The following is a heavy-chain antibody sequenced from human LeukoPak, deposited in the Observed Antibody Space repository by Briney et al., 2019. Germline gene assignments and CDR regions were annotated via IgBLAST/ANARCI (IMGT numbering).Heavy chain of an antibody. CDR2: INHSGST. J-gene: IGHJ4*02. Sequence: SETLSLTCAVYGGSFSGYYWSWIRQPPGKGLEWIGEINHSGSTNYNPSLKSRVTISVDTSKNQFSLKLSSVTAADTAVYYCARRYYDSSGPSRYYFDYWGQGTLVTVSS. D-gene: IGHD3-22*01. CDR3: ARRYYDSSGPSRYYFDY. V-gene: IGHV4-34*01. CDR1: GGSFSGYY.